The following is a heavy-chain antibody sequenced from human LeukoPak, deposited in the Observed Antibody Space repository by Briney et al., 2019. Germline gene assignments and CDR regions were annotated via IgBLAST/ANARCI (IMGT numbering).Heavy chain of an antibody. V-gene: IGHV4-59*01. CDR1: GGPISSFY. D-gene: IGHD2-15*01. CDR3: AREPGAEDFGGFDY. J-gene: IGHJ4*02. CDR2: TYYSGSS. Sequence: PSETLSLTCTVSGGPISSFYWNWIRQPPGKGLEWIGYTYYSGSSSYNPPLKNRATISVDKSRSQFSLKINSVTAADTAVYFCAREPGAEDFGGFDYWGQGTLVTVSS.